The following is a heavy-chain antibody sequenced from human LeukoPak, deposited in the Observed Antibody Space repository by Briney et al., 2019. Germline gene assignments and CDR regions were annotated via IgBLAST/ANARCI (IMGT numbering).Heavy chain of an antibody. CDR1: AFTFINYS. J-gene: IGHJ4*02. CDR3: AKDDCSGGSCYSAVGFGY. D-gene: IGHD2-15*01. CDR2: ISTDSSSI. V-gene: IGHV3-21*01. Sequence: GESLRLSCAASAFTFINYSMNWVRQAPGKGLEWVSSISTDSSSIYYADSVKGRFTISRDNTKNSLYLQMNSLRAEDTAVYYCAKDDCSGGSCYSAVGFGYWGQGTLVTVSS.